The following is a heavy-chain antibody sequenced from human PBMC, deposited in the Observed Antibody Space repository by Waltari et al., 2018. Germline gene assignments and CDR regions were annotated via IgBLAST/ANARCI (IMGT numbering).Heavy chain of an antibody. V-gene: IGHV3-49*03. CDR2: MRSKTYGETA. CDR1: GFSVGDYA. Sequence: EVQLVESGGGLAQPGRSLRLSCSVSGFSVGDYAISWFRQAPGKGLEWVGCMRSKTYGETAQYAASVKGRFSISRDDSKNIAHLQMNSLKTEDTAVYYCARGEYSSAYWGQGTRVTVSS. CDR3: ARGEYSSAY. J-gene: IGHJ4*02. D-gene: IGHD3-22*01.